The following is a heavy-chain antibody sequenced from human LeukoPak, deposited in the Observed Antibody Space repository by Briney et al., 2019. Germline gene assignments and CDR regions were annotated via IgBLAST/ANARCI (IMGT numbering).Heavy chain of an antibody. J-gene: IGHJ4*02. D-gene: IGHD3/OR15-3a*01. CDR2: IYYGGST. Sequence: SETLSLTCTVSGGSISSYYWSWIRQPPGKGLEWIGYIYYGGSTNYNPSLKSRVTISVDASKNQFSLKLSSVTAADTAVYYCARSHSVWTSFDYWGQGTLVTVSS. CDR1: GGSISSYY. V-gene: IGHV4-59*01. CDR3: ARSHSVWTSFDY.